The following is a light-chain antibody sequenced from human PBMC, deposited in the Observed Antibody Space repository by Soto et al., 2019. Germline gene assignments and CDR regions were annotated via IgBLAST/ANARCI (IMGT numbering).Light chain of an antibody. CDR2: DVI. CDR1: SSDVGAYDF. CDR3: SSYAGSHTYEV. Sequence: QSVLTQPRSVSGSLGQSVTISCTGTSSDVGAYDFVSWYQQNPGKAPRLIIFDVIKRPSGVPDRFSGSKSGNTASLTISGLQSEDEADYYCSSYAGSHTYEVFGGGTKVTVL. J-gene: IGLJ3*02. V-gene: IGLV2-11*01.